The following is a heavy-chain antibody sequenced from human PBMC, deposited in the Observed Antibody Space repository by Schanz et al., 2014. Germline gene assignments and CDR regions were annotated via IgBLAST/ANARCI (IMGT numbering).Heavy chain of an antibody. V-gene: IGHV4-39*01. CDR3: ARHGGYYDVLNSFDI. J-gene: IGHJ5*02. CDR1: GGSISSGESY. CDR2: VYFSGTT. D-gene: IGHD3-16*01. Sequence: QLQLQESGPGLVKPSETLSLTCTVSGGSISSGESYWGWIRQSPEEGLQYIGSVYFSGTTAYSPSLKGRVTSYVDTSKNQFSLMLTSVTAADTAVYFCARHGGYYDVLNSFDIWGQGTLVTVSS.